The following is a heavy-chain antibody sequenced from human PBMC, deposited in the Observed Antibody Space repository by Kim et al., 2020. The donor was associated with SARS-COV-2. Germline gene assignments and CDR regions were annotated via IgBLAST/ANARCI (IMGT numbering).Heavy chain of an antibody. Sequence: AQGFTGRFVFSLDTSVSTAYLQISSLKAEDTAVYYCARDIRQQLVRYFDYWGQGTLVTVSS. V-gene: IGHV7-4-1*02. D-gene: IGHD6-13*01. CDR3: ARDIRQQLVRYFDY. J-gene: IGHJ4*02.